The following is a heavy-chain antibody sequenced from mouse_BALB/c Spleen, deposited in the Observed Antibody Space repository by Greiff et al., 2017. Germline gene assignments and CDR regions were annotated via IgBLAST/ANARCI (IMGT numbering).Heavy chain of an antibody. V-gene: IGHV1S81*02. D-gene: IGHD1-2*01. CDR1: GYTFTSYW. J-gene: IGHJ2*01. CDR3: ANDGYEGVGY. Sequence: VQLQQPGAELVKPGASVKLSCKASGYTFTSYWMHWVKQRPGQGLEWIGEINPSNGRTNYNEKFKRKATLTVDKSSSTAYMQLSSLTSEDSAVYYCANDGYEGVGYWGQGTTLTVSS. CDR2: INPSNGRT.